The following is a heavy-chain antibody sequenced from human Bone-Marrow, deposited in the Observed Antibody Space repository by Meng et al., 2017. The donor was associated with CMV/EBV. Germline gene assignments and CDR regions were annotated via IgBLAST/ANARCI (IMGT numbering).Heavy chain of an antibody. CDR1: GFTFNNYA. V-gene: IGHV3-23*01. J-gene: IGHJ4*02. Sequence: GSLKISCSASGFTFNNYAMTWVRQAPGKGLEWVSTVLGTGPTYYADYVKGRFTISRDDSRNTLFLQLNSLRDEDTAVFYCARGDSSTTWLVFDYWGLGTLVTVSS. CDR3: ARGDSSTTWLVFDY. D-gene: IGHD6-13*01. CDR2: VLGTGPT.